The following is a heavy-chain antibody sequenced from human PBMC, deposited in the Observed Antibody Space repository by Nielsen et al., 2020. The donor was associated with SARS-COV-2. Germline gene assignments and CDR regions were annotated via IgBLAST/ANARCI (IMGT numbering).Heavy chain of an antibody. CDR1: GFTFSSYW. Sequence: GESLKISFAASGFTFSSYWMSWVRQAPGKGLEWVANIKQDGSEKYYVDSVKGRFTISRDNAKNSLYLQMNSLRAEDTAVYYCATLAVAGTPNDYWSQGTLVTVSS. D-gene: IGHD6-19*01. CDR3: ATLAVAGTPNDY. CDR2: IKQDGSEK. J-gene: IGHJ4*02. V-gene: IGHV3-7*03.